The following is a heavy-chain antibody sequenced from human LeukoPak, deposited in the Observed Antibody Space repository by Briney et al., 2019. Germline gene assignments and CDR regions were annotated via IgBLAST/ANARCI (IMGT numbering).Heavy chain of an antibody. CDR1: GFTFSSYD. Sequence: PGGSLRLSCAASGFTFSSYDMTWVRQAPGRELEWVSSIRPSGDNTYYGDSVKGRFTISRDNSKNTLYLQMNSLRAEDTAVYYCAKDHGYSSSWSHYWGQGTLVTVSS. CDR3: AKDHGYSSSWSHY. D-gene: IGHD6-13*01. V-gene: IGHV3-23*01. CDR2: IRPSGDNT. J-gene: IGHJ4*02.